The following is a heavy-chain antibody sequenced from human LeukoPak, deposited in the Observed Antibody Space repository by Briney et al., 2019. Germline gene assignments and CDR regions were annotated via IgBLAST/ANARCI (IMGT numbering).Heavy chain of an antibody. CDR1: GFTFSSYA. Sequence: GGSLRLSCAASGFTFSSYAMSWVRQAPGKGLEWVSAISGSGGSTYYADSVKGRFTISRDNSKNTLYLQMNSLRAEDTAVYYCAKDLEIFGVVTAASFDYWGQGTLVTVSS. CDR2: ISGSGGST. D-gene: IGHD3-3*01. CDR3: AKDLEIFGVVTAASFDY. V-gene: IGHV3-23*01. J-gene: IGHJ4*02.